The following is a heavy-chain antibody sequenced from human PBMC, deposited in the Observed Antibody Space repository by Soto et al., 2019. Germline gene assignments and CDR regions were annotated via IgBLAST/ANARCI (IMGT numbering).Heavy chain of an antibody. V-gene: IGHV4-59*08. CDR1: GGSMNYYY. J-gene: IGHJ4*02. D-gene: IGHD2-2*01. CDR2: VYYSGTT. Sequence: SEALSLTCTVSGGSMNYYYWSWIRQSRGKGLEWIGYVYYSGTTYYNPSLQSRVTISIDTSQNQFSLKLSSVTAADTAVYYCARQQTARRLVVVVPAATGEFDYCGQGTLVTVS. CDR3: ARQQTARRLVVVVPAATGEFDY.